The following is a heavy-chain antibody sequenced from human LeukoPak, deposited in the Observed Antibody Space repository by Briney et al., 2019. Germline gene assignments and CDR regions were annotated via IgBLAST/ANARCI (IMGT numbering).Heavy chain of an antibody. D-gene: IGHD3-10*01. Sequence: ASVKVSCKASGGTFSSYAISWVRQAPGQGLEWMGGIIPIFGTANYAQKFQGRVTITRDTSASTAYMELSSLRSEDTAVYYCARDSYYGSGSYRTLGYWGQGTLVTVSS. CDR3: ARDSYYGSGSYRTLGY. V-gene: IGHV1-69*05. CDR1: GGTFSSYA. CDR2: IIPIFGTA. J-gene: IGHJ4*02.